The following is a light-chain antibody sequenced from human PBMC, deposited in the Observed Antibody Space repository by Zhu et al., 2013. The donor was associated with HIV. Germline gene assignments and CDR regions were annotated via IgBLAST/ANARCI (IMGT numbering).Light chain of an antibody. V-gene: IGKV1-9*01. CDR1: QGINTH. J-gene: IGKJ1*01. CDR3: QQYNTYPWT. Sequence: DIQMTQSPSLLSASVEDTVKITCRASQGINTHLAWYQQKAGKAPKLLIYAASTLQSGVPSRFSGSGSGTDFTLTINSLQPDDFGTYYCQQYNTYPWTFGQGTRVDVK. CDR2: AAS.